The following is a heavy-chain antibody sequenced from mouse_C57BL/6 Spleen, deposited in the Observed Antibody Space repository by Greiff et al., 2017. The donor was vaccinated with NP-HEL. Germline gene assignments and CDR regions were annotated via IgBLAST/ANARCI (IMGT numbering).Heavy chain of an antibody. CDR3: ARSSSNYVWFAY. CDR2: IYPGSGNT. V-gene: IGHV1-66*01. CDR1: GYSFTSYY. J-gene: IGHJ3*01. Sequence: QVQLKQSGPELVKPGASVKISCKASGYSFTSYYIHWVKQRPGPGLEWIGWIYPGSGNTQYNEQFKGKATLTADTSSSTAYMQLSSLTSEDSAVYYCARSSSNYVWFAYWGQGTLVTVSA. D-gene: IGHD2-5*01.